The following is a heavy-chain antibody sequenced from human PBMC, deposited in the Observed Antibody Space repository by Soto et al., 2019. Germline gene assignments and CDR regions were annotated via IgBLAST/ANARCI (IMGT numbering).Heavy chain of an antibody. CDR2: ISAHNDNT. J-gene: IGHJ4*02. D-gene: IGHD1-1*01. CDR1: GYTFTSYG. Sequence: QVHLVQSGAEVKKPGASVKVSCKCSGYTFTSYGITWVRQAPGQGLEWMGWISAHNDNTDYAQKLQGRVTVTRDTSPSTAYMEQRCLSSDVTAVYYCARGRYGDYWGQGALVTVSS. V-gene: IGHV1-18*01. CDR3: ARGRYGDY.